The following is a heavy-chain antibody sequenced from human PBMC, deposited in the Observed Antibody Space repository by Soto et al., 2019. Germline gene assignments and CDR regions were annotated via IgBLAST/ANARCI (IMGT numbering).Heavy chain of an antibody. V-gene: IGHV1-3*01. CDR2: INAGNGNT. CDR1: GYTFTSYA. CDR3: ARAPANPSYYYDSSGYFSY. D-gene: IGHD3-22*01. Sequence: ASVKVSCKASGYTFTSYAMHWVRQAPGQRLEWMGWINAGNGNTKYSQKFQGRVTITRDTSASTAYMELSSLRSEDTAVYYCARAPANPSYYYDSSGYFSYWGQGTLVTVSS. J-gene: IGHJ4*02.